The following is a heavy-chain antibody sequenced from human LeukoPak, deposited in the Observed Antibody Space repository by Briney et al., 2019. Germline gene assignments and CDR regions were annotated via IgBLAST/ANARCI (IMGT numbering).Heavy chain of an antibody. CDR1: GFTFSSYG. D-gene: IGHD1-7*01. CDR3: AKDIGDNWNWDYYYYGMDV. Sequence: GRSLRLSCAASGFTFSSYGMHWVRQAPGKGLEWVAVISYDGSNKYYADSVKGRFTISRDNSKNTLYLQMNSLSAEDTAVYYCAKDIGDNWNWDYYYYGMDVWGQGTTVTVSS. J-gene: IGHJ6*02. V-gene: IGHV3-30*18. CDR2: ISYDGSNK.